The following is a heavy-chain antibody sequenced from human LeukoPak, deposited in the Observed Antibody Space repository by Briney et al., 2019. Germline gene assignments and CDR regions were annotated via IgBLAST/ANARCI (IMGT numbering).Heavy chain of an antibody. CDR1: GFTFTSYW. Sequence: GGSLRLSCAASGFTFTSYWMSWVRQAPGKGLEWVANIKQDGSEEEYVDSVKGRFTISRDNAKNSLYLQMNSLRAEDTAVYYCARWRGQQSEFVYWGQGTLVTVSS. D-gene: IGHD5-24*01. CDR3: ARWRGQQSEFVY. J-gene: IGHJ4*02. V-gene: IGHV3-7*01. CDR2: IKQDGSEE.